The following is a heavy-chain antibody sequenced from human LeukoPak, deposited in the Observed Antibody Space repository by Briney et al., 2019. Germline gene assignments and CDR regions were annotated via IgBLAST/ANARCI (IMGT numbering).Heavy chain of an antibody. Sequence: SETLSLTCTVSGGSVSNYYWSWIRQPPGKGLEWIGSISHSGSPYYNPSLKSRVTISVDTSKNHFSLKLRYVTAADTAVYYCARALVGATSYYYYYMDVWGKGTTVTVSS. D-gene: IGHD1-26*01. CDR2: ISHSGSP. J-gene: IGHJ6*03. CDR3: ARALVGATSYYYYYMDV. V-gene: IGHV4-38-2*02. CDR1: GGSVSNYY.